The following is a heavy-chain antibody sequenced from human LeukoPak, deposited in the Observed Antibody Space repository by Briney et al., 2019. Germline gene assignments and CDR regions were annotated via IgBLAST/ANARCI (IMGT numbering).Heavy chain of an antibody. Sequence: GGSLRLSCAASGFTFSNYWMHWVRQVPGKGLVWVSRINPSGSSTTYADSVKGRFTISRDNAENMLYLQMDSLRAEDTGIYYCARSNQADDYWGQGTLVTVSS. CDR3: ARSNQADDY. V-gene: IGHV3-74*01. D-gene: IGHD1-14*01. CDR2: INPSGSST. J-gene: IGHJ4*02. CDR1: GFTFSNYW.